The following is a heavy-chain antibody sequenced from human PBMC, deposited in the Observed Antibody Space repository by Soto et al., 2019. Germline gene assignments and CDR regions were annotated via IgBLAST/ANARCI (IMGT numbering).Heavy chain of an antibody. J-gene: IGHJ4*02. CDR2: IYYSGST. Sequence: PSETLSLTCAVSGGSIRPYDWSWIRQSPGQGLEWIGYIYYSGSTSGTTNYNPSVKSRVTISVDTSKNQFSLKLSSVTAADTAVYYCARDRRRGYDYFDYWGQGTLVTVSS. CDR3: ARDRRRGYDYFDY. V-gene: IGHV4-59*12. D-gene: IGHD5-12*01. CDR1: GGSIRPYD.